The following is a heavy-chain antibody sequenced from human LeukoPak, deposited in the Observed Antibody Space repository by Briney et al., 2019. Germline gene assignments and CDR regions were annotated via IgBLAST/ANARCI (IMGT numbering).Heavy chain of an antibody. CDR1: GGSISSGDYY. V-gene: IGHV4-30-4*08. CDR3: ARGPFWSSYLAVDY. Sequence: SETLSLTCTVSGGSISSGDYYWSWIRQPPGKGLEWIGYIYYSGSTYYNPSLKSRVTISVDTSKNQFSLKLSSVTAADTAVYYCARGPFWSSYLAVDYWGQGTLVTVSS. D-gene: IGHD3-3*01. J-gene: IGHJ4*02. CDR2: IYYSGST.